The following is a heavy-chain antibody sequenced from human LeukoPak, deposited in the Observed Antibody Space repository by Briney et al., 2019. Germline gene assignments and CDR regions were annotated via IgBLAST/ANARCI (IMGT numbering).Heavy chain of an antibody. Sequence: GGSLRLSCTASGFPLSSYEMNWVRQAPGKGLEWVSYISSSGSTIYYADSVKGRFTISRDNDKNSVYLQMHSMSTEDRAVYYCARDEGRARPDFYWGQGTLVTVSS. CDR2: ISSSGSTI. CDR1: GFPLSSYE. CDR3: ARDEGRARPDFY. D-gene: IGHD6-6*01. V-gene: IGHV3-48*03. J-gene: IGHJ4*02.